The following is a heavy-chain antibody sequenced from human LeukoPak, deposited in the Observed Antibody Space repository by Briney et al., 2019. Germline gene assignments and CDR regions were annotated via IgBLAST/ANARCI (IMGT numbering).Heavy chain of an antibody. CDR3: ARGIPYHGYSGYDFDY. D-gene: IGHD5-12*01. Sequence: PSETLSLTCTVSGGSISSGGYYRSWIRQPPGKGLEWIGYIYHSGSTYYNPSLKSRVTISVDTSKNQFSLKLSSVTAADTAVYYCARGIPYHGYSGYDFDYWGQGTLVTVSS. CDR1: GGSISSGGYY. V-gene: IGHV4-30-2*01. J-gene: IGHJ4*02. CDR2: IYHSGST.